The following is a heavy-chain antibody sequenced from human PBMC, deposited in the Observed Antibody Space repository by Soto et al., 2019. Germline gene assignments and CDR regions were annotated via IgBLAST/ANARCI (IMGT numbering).Heavy chain of an antibody. V-gene: IGHV3-9*01. Sequence: EVQVVESGGGLVQPGRSLRLSCAASGFTFDDYAMHWVRQAPGKGLEWVSGISWSSASICYADSVKGRFTICRDNAKNSLYLQMNRLRAEDTALYYCAKARRAGTERIGFDYWGQGTLVTVSP. CDR3: AKARRAGTERIGFDY. CDR2: ISWSSASI. J-gene: IGHJ4*02. CDR1: GFTFDDYA. D-gene: IGHD6-19*01.